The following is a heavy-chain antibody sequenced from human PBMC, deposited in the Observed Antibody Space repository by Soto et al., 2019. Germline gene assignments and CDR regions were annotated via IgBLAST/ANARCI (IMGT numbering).Heavy chain of an antibody. V-gene: IGHV1-2*02. Sequence: AYVKVSCKASGFSFTGYYIHWLRQAPGQGLEWMGWINAHSGGTEYAQKFQGRVTLTRDTSIATAYLTLTSLTSDDTALYYCAKDLTRQLAYWLDPCGQGTQVTVSS. CDR3: AKDLTRQLAYWLDP. CDR2: INAHSGGT. D-gene: IGHD6-6*01. J-gene: IGHJ5*02. CDR1: GFSFTGYY.